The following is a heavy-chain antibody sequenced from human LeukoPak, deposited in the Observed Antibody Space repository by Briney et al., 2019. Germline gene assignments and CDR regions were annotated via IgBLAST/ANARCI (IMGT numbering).Heavy chain of an antibody. CDR1: GYTFTSYY. CDR3: ARERREYYDNSGYPRFAFDI. CDR2: INPSGGST. Sequence: GASVKVSCKASGYTFTSYYMHWVRQAPGQGLEWMGIINPSGGSTSYAQKFQGRVTMTRDTSTSTVYMELSSLRSEDTAVYYCARERREYYDNSGYPRFAFDIWGQGTMVTVSS. D-gene: IGHD3-22*01. J-gene: IGHJ3*02. V-gene: IGHV1-46*01.